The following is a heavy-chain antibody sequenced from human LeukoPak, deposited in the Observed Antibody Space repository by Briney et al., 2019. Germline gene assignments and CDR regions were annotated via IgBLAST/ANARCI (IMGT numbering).Heavy chain of an antibody. CDR1: GFTFNAYA. CDR2: ITSSGADT. D-gene: IGHD3-9*01. V-gene: IGHV3-23*01. CDR3: AKQDILSGWGL. Sequence: GGSLRLSCAASGFTFNAYAMNWVRQAPGKGLEWVSTITSSGADTFYAASVKGRFTVSRDNSKNTVFLQMSRLRVEDTAVYYCAKQDILSGWGLWGQGTLVTVSS. J-gene: IGHJ4*02.